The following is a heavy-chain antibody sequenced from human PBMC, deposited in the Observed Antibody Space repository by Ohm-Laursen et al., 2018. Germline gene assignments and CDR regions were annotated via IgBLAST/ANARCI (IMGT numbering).Heavy chain of an antibody. CDR2: ISGSSTYI. J-gene: IGHJ4*02. V-gene: IGHV3-21*06. Sequence: SLRFSCAASGFTFSSYNMNWVRQAPGKGLEWVSSISGSSTYIYYADSVKGRFTISRDNAKNSLYLQMNSLRAEDTAVYHCVRGPYSYDSSGYPALWGQGTLVTVSS. CDR3: VRGPYSYDSSGYPAL. D-gene: IGHD3-22*01. CDR1: GFTFSSYN.